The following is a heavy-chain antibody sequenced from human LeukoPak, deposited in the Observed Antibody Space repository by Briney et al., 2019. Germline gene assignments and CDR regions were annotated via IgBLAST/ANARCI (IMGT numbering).Heavy chain of an antibody. D-gene: IGHD6-25*01. J-gene: IGHJ4*02. Sequence: GGSLRLSCAASGFTFSSYGMHWVRQAPGKGLEWVAVISYDGSNKYYADSVKGRFTISRDNSKSTLYLQMNSLRAEDTAVYYCAKETYGYHYFDYWGQGTLVTVSS. CDR3: AKETYGYHYFDY. CDR2: ISYDGSNK. CDR1: GFTFSSYG. V-gene: IGHV3-30*18.